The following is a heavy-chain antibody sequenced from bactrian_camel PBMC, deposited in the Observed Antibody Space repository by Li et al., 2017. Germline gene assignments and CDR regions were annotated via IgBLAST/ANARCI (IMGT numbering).Heavy chain of an antibody. Sequence: VQLVESGGGSAQAGGSLTLSCTAPGFTFGGRDGSEMGWYRQAPGKECELVSTISVEGTTYYATSVEGRFTISRGKAKNTLNLDMNSLHPEDTAMYYCACDYPRDGASWKPTGTDSGYWGQGTQVTVS. CDR1: GFTFGGRDGSE. CDR3: ACDYPRDGASWKPTGTDSGY. CDR2: ISVEGTT. J-gene: IGHJ6*01. V-gene: IGHV3S55*01. D-gene: IGHD2*01.